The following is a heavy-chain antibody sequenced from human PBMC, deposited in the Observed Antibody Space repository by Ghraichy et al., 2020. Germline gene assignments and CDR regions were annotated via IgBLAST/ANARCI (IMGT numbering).Heavy chain of an antibody. CDR2: ISSSSSYI. CDR3: ARDPYCSSTSCYRTLEY. V-gene: IGHV3-21*01. CDR1: AHVLTPFT. D-gene: IGHD2-2*02. Sequence: GGSLRLSEIGSAHVLTPFTFSWLVCGLRLGQEWVSSISSSSSYIYYANSVKGRFTISIDNAKNSLYLQMNSLRAEDTAVHYCARDPYCSSTSCYRTLEYWGQGIVVT. J-gene: IGHJ4*02.